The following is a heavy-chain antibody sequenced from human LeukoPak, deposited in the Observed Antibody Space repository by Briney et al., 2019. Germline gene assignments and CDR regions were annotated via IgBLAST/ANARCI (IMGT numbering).Heavy chain of an antibody. Sequence: SVKVSCKASGGTFSSYAISWVRQAPGQGLEWMGGIIPIFGTANYAQKFQGRVTITTDESTSTAYMELSSLRSEDTAVYYCARDWSGSAHDAFDIWGQGTMVTVSS. CDR2: IIPIFGTA. CDR1: GGTFSSYA. J-gene: IGHJ3*02. D-gene: IGHD1-26*01. CDR3: ARDWSGSAHDAFDI. V-gene: IGHV1-69*05.